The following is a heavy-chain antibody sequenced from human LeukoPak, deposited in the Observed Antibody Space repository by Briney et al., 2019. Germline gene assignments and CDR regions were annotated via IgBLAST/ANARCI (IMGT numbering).Heavy chain of an antibody. V-gene: IGHV1-2*02. Sequence: AAVKVSCKASGYTFPGYYMHWVRQAPGQGLEWMGWINPNSGGTNYAQKFQGRVTMTRDTFISTAYMELSRLRSDDTAVYYCAREHSSSSGKVFDYWGQGTLVTVSS. CDR2: INPNSGGT. J-gene: IGHJ4*02. CDR1: GYTFPGYY. D-gene: IGHD6-6*01. CDR3: AREHSSSSGKVFDY.